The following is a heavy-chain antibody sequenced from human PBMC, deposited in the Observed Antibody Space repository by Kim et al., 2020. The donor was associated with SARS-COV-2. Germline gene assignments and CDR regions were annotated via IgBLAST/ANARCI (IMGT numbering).Heavy chain of an antibody. CDR1: GFTFGDYA. J-gene: IGHJ5*02. CDR2: IRSKAYGGTT. V-gene: IGHV3-49*04. Sequence: GGSLRLSCTASGFTFGDYAMSWVRQAPGKGLEWVGFIRSKAYGGTTEYAASVKGRFTISRDDSKSIAYLQMNSLKTEDTAVYYCTRVKVLLLWWFDPWGQGTLVTVSS. D-gene: IGHD3-10*01. CDR3: TRVKVLLLWWFDP.